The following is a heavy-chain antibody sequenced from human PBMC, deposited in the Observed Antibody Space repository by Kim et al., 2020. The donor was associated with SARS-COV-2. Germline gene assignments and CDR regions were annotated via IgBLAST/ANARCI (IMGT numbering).Heavy chain of an antibody. CDR1: GFTFSAHD. V-gene: IGHV3-48*02. CDR3: ARGLAFCGGDCT. D-gene: IGHD2-21*02. CDR2: ITRSSGII. Sequence: GGSLRLSCAASGFTFSAHDMHWVRQAPGKGLECVSYITRSSGIIFYADSVKGRFTISRDDAKNSLYLQMNSLRDEDTAVYYCARGLAFCGGDCTWGRGTLAT. J-gene: IGHJ5*02.